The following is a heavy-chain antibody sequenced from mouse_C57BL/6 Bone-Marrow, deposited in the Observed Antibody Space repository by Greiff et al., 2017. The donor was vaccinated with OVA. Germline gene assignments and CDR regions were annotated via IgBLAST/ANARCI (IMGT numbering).Heavy chain of an antibody. Sequence: QVQLQQPGAELVRPGSSVKLSCKASGYTFTSYWMDWVKQRPGQGLEWIGNIYPSDSETHYNQKFKDKATLTVDKSSSTAYMQLSSLTSEDSAVYDCARGDSNSFDYWGQGTTLTVSS. CDR2: IYPSDSET. V-gene: IGHV1-61*01. J-gene: IGHJ2*01. CDR3: ARGDSNSFDY. CDR1: GYTFTSYW. D-gene: IGHD2-5*01.